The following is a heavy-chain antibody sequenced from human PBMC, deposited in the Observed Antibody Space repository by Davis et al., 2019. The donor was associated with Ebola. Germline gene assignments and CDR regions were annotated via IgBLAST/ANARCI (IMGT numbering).Heavy chain of an antibody. D-gene: IGHD3-22*01. CDR2: ISWDGRST. CDR3: TAYDSTFRNY. Sequence: GGSLRLSCAASGFMFGAYAMHWVRQAPGKGLEWVSLISWDGRSTAYGDSVRDRFTISRDNSGNFLYLQMNGLRVEDSALYYCTAYDSTFRNYWGQGTLVTVSS. CDR1: GFMFGAYA. V-gene: IGHV3-43D*03. J-gene: IGHJ4*02.